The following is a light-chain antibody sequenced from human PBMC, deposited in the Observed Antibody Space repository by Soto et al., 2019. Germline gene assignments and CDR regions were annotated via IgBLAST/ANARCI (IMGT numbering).Light chain of an antibody. V-gene: IGLV2-14*01. CDR1: SSDVGGYNY. Sequence: QSALTQPASVSGSPGQSITISCTGTSSDVGGYNYVYWYQQHPGKAPKLMIYDVSNRPSGVSNRFSGSKSGNTASLTISGLQAEDEADYYCSSYTSSITLDVFGTGTKVTVL. CDR3: SSYTSSITLDV. J-gene: IGLJ1*01. CDR2: DVS.